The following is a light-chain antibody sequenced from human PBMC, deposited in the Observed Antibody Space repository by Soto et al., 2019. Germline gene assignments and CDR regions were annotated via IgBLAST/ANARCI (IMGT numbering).Light chain of an antibody. V-gene: IGKV3-20*01. CDR1: QSGSSSY. CDR3: QQYGSSRRT. Sequence: IVLPQSPGTLSFSPGERSTLSCRASQSGSSSYLAWYQQKPGQAPRLLIYGASSRATGIPDRFSGSGSGTDFTLTISRLEPEDFAVYYCQQYGSSRRTFGQGTKVDIK. CDR2: GAS. J-gene: IGKJ1*01.